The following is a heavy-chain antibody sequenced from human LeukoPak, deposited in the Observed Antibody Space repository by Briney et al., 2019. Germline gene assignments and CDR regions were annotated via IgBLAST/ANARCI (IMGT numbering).Heavy chain of an antibody. J-gene: IGHJ3*02. Sequence: GGSLRLSCAASGFILNNYWMTWVRQAPGKGLEWVAVIWYDGSNKYYADSVKGRFTISRDNSKNTLYLQMNSLRAEDTAVYYCARDPFDCTNGVCYTDAFDIWGQGTMVTVSS. CDR1: GFILNNYW. V-gene: IGHV3-33*08. D-gene: IGHD2-8*01. CDR2: IWYDGSNK. CDR3: ARDPFDCTNGVCYTDAFDI.